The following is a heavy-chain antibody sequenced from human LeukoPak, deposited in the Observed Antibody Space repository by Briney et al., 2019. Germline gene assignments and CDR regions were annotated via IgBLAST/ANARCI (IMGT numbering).Heavy chain of an antibody. CDR3: TRAGVRSSYYYYYGMDV. CDR1: GYTFTSYD. Sequence: ASVKVSCKASGYTFTSYDINWVRQATGQGLEWMGWMNPNSGNTGYAQKFQGRVTMTRNTSISTAYMELSSLRSEDTAVYYCTRAGVRSSYYYYYGMDVWGQGTTVTVSS. V-gene: IGHV1-8*01. J-gene: IGHJ6*02. CDR2: MNPNSGNT. D-gene: IGHD3-10*02.